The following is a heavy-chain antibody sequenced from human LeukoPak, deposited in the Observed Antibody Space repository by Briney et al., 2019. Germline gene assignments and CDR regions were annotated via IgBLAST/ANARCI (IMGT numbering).Heavy chain of an antibody. J-gene: IGHJ4*02. CDR1: GGSFSGYY. V-gene: IGHV4-34*01. CDR2: INHSGST. CDR3: ARDRSSYFDY. Sequence: KSSETLSLTCAVYGGSFSGYYWSWIRQPPGKGLEWIGEINHSGSTNYNPSLKSRVTISVDTSKNQFSLKLSSVTAADTAVYYCARDRSSYFDYWGQGTLVTVSS.